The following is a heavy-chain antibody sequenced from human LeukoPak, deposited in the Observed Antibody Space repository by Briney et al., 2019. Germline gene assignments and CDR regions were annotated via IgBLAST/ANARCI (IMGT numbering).Heavy chain of an antibody. V-gene: IGHV1-18*01. D-gene: IGHD3-22*01. CDR3: ARAEDSSGYVGFDY. J-gene: IGHJ4*02. Sequence: ASVKVSCKASVYTFTSYGISWVRQAPRQGLEWMGWISAYNGNTNYAQKLQGRVTMTTDTSTSTAYMELRTLRSDDTAVYYCARAEDSSGYVGFDYWGQGTLVTVSS. CDR1: VYTFTSYG. CDR2: ISAYNGNT.